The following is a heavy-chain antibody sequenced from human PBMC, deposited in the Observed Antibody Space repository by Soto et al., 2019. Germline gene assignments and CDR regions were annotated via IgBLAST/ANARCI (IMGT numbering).Heavy chain of an antibody. CDR2: IYYSGST. J-gene: IGHJ4*02. D-gene: IGHD2-15*01. CDR1: GGSISSGEYY. Sequence: QVQLQESGPGLVKPSQTLSLTCNVSGGSISSGEYYWSWMRQPPGKGLEWIGYIYYSGSTYYNPSLKSRVTISGDTSKKQFSLKLISVTAADTAVYYCARAVARGGGFDYWGQGTLVTVSS. CDR3: ARAVARGGGFDY. V-gene: IGHV4-30-4*01.